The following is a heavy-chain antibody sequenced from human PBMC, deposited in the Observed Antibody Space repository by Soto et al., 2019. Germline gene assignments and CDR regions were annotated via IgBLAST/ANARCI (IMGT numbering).Heavy chain of an antibody. Sequence: GGSLRLSCPASGFTFSSYAMNWVRQAPGKWLAWVSYISSSGSTIYYSDSVKGRFTISRDNAKNSLYLQMNSLRAEDTAVYYGASATVTTDYFDYWGQGTLVTVSS. CDR1: GFTFSSYA. J-gene: IGHJ4*02. V-gene: IGHV3-48*03. CDR3: ASATVTTDYFDY. D-gene: IGHD4-4*01. CDR2: ISSSGSTI.